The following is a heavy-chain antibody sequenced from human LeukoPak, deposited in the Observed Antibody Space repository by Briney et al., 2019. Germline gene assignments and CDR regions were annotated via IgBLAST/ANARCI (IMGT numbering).Heavy chain of an antibody. D-gene: IGHD2-2*01. CDR2: IYSGGST. J-gene: IGHJ4*02. CDR1: GFTVSTYY. CDR3: ARGLGYCTSTTCLLPFDY. V-gene: IGHV3-53*01. Sequence: WGSLRLSCAASGFTVSTYYMTWVRQAPGKGLECVSVIYSGGSTYYAGSVKGRFTVSRDNSKNTLYLQMNSLRAEDTAMYYCARGLGYCTSTTCLLPFDYWGQGTLATVSS.